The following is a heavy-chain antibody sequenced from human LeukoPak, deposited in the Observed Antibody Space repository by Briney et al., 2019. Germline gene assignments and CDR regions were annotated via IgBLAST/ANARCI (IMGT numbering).Heavy chain of an antibody. Sequence: ASVTVSCTASGYTFTSYGISWVRQAPGQGLEWMGWISAYNGNTNYAQKLQGRVTMTTDTSTSTAYMELRSLRSDDTAVYYCARDSALHRESGWYGYWGQGTLVTVSS. J-gene: IGHJ4*02. CDR1: GYTFTSYG. V-gene: IGHV1-18*01. CDR2: ISAYNGNT. D-gene: IGHD6-19*01. CDR3: ARDSALHRESGWYGY.